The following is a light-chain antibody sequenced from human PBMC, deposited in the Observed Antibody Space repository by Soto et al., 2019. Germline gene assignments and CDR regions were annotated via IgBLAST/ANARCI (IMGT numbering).Light chain of an antibody. V-gene: IGKV3-20*01. Sequence: EIVLTQSPGTLSLSPGERATLSCRASQSVSGSYLAWYQQKPGQAPRLLISGASSRATGIPDRFSGSGSGTNFTLTISRLKPEDFAVYYCQQYGSLPYTFGQGTKLEIK. J-gene: IGKJ2*01. CDR1: QSVSGSY. CDR3: QQYGSLPYT. CDR2: GAS.